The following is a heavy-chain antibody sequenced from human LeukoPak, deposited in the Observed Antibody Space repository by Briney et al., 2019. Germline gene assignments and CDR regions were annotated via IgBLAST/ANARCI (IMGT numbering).Heavy chain of an antibody. CDR3: AKDPSSPNSGYPNWFDP. CDR2: ISWNSGSI. V-gene: IGHV3-9*01. J-gene: IGHJ5*02. CDR1: GFTFDDYA. D-gene: IGHD5-12*01. Sequence: QTGGSLRLSCAASGFTFDDYAMHWVRQAPGKGLEWVSGISWNSGSIGYADSVKGRFTISRDNAKNSLYLQMNSLRAEDTALYYCAKDPSSPNSGYPNWFDPWGQGTLVTASS.